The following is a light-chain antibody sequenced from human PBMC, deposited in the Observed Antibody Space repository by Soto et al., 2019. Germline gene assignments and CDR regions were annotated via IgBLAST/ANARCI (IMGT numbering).Light chain of an antibody. CDR2: EVR. V-gene: IGLV2-14*01. CDR3: SSYAARSTLV. Sequence: QSALTQPASVSGSAGHSITISCSGTMRDVGAYNLVSWYQHHPGTAPKLIMYEVRNRPSGISSRFSGSRSCTTACLTICCFQTEDCCGYYCSSYAARSTLVFCGGTKLTVL. CDR1: MRDVGAYNL. J-gene: IGLJ3*02.